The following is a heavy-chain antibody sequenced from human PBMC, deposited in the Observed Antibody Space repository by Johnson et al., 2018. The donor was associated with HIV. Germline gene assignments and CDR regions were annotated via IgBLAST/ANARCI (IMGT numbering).Heavy chain of an antibody. Sequence: QVHLVESGGGVVQPGGSLRLSCAASGFTFSDYGMHWVRQAPGKGLEWVAFIRYDGSTKYYAHSVKCRFTISRDNRKNTLYMQMNSLRAEDTAVYYRAKDQIKRLPVDWAFDIWGQGTMVTVSS. CDR2: IRYDGSTK. V-gene: IGHV3-30*02. J-gene: IGHJ3*02. D-gene: IGHD5-12*01. CDR3: AKDQIKRLPVDWAFDI. CDR1: GFTFSDYG.